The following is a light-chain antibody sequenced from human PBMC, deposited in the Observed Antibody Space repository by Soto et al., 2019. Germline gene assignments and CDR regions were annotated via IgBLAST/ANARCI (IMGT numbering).Light chain of an antibody. CDR1: QSVSSY. CDR2: DAS. Sequence: TQSPATLSLSPGERATLSCRASQSVSSYLAWYQQKPGKAPKLLIFDASSLESGVPSRFSGSGSGTEFTLTISTLQPDDFATYYCQQYHSYRTFGQGTKVEIK. CDR3: QQYHSYRT. J-gene: IGKJ1*01. V-gene: IGKV1-5*01.